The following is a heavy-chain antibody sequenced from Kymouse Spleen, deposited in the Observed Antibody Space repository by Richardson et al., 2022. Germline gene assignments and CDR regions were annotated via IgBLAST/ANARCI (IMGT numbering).Heavy chain of an antibody. CDR3: ARGTGTPNWFDP. CDR2: INHSGST. D-gene: IGHD1-7*01. Sequence: QVQLQQWGAGLLKPSETLSLTCAVYGGSFSGYYWSWIRQPPGKGLEWIGEINHSGSTNYNPSLKSRVTISVDTSKNQFSLKLSSVTAADTAVYYCARGTGTPNWFDPWGQGTLVTVSS. V-gene: IGHV4-34*01. J-gene: IGHJ5*02. CDR1: GGSFSGYY.